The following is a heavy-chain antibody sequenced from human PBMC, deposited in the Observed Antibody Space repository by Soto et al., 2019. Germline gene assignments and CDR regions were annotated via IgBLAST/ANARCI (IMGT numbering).Heavy chain of an antibody. CDR2: ISSNSANI. Sequence: EVQLVESGGGLVQPGRSLRLSWEGSGFRFDDYVMHWVRQAPGKGLELVSGISSNSANIEYADSVKGRFTISRDNAKNSLYLQMNSVRGEATAFYYCAKAYCDGDCYTWRGYLHNWGQVTLLTPAS. J-gene: IGHJ1*01. CDR1: GFRFDDYV. V-gene: IGHV3-9*01. D-gene: IGHD2-21*01. CDR3: AKAYCDGDCYTWRGYLHN.